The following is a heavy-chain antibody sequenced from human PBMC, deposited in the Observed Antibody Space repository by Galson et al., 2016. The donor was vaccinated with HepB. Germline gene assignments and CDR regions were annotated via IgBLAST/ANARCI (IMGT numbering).Heavy chain of an antibody. D-gene: IGHD3-16*01. V-gene: IGHV3-49*03. CDR2: FRSRVYDGET. CDR3: ARGGGTAEY. CDR1: GFTFGDYA. Sequence: SLRLSCACSGFTFGDYAMSWFRQAPGKGLEWVSFFRSRVYDGETDYAASVKGRFTISRDDSKNIAYLQMDSLKTEDTAMYYCARGGGTAEYWGQGVLVTVSS. J-gene: IGHJ4*02.